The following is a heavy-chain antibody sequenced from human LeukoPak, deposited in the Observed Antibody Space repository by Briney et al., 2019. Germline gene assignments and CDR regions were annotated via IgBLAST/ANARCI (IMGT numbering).Heavy chain of an antibody. V-gene: IGHV3-73*01. CDR1: GFTFSGSA. Sequence: GGSLRLSCAASGFTFSGSAMHWVRQASGKGLEWVGRIRSKANNYATTYAASVKGWFTISRDDSKNTTYLQMNSLRTEDTAVYYCTSLTYASTWVNWFDPWGQGILVTVSS. D-gene: IGHD6-13*01. CDR2: IRSKANNYAT. CDR3: TSLTYASTWVNWFDP. J-gene: IGHJ5*02.